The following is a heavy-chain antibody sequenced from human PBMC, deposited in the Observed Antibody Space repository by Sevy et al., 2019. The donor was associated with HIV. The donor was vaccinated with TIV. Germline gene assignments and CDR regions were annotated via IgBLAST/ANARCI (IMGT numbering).Heavy chain of an antibody. V-gene: IGHV4-34*01. CDR3: ARGIGRLNYYGSGSLLDYFDY. Sequence: SETLSLTCAVYGGSFSGYYWSWIRQPPGKGLEWIGEINHSGSTNYNPSLKSRVTISVDTSKNQLSLKLSSVTAADTAVYYCARGIGRLNYYGSGSLLDYFDYWGQGTLVTVSS. D-gene: IGHD3-10*01. CDR1: GGSFSGYY. J-gene: IGHJ4*02. CDR2: INHSGST.